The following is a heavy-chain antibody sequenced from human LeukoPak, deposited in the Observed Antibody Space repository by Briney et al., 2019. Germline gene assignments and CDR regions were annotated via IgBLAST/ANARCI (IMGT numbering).Heavy chain of an antibody. Sequence: SETLSLTCTVSGGSISSSSYYWGWIRQPPGKGLEWIGSIYYSGSTYYNPSLKSRVTISVDTSKNQFSLKLSSVTAADTAVYYCAARYGSGSYYTWGADAFDIWGQGTMVTVSS. V-gene: IGHV4-39*07. CDR2: IYYSGST. J-gene: IGHJ3*02. CDR3: AARYGSGSYYTWGADAFDI. CDR1: GGSISSSSYY. D-gene: IGHD3-10*01.